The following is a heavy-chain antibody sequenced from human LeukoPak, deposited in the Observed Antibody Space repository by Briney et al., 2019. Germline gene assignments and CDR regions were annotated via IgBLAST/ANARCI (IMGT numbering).Heavy chain of an antibody. V-gene: IGHV4-61*02. CDR2: IYTSGST. CDR1: GGSINSSNYY. Sequence: SETLSLTCAVSGGSINSSNYYWSWIRQPAGKGLEWIGRIYTSGSTNYNPSLKSRVTISVDTSKNQFSLKLNSVTAADTAVYYCARQYIDILTGYHRGELYWYFDLWGRGTLVTVSS. D-gene: IGHD3-9*01. CDR3: ARQYIDILTGYHRGELYWYFDL. J-gene: IGHJ2*01.